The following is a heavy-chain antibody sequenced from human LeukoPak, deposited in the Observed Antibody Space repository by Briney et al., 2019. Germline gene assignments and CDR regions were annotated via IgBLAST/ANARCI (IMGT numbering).Heavy chain of an antibody. CDR1: GGSFSGYY. V-gene: IGHV4-34*01. CDR2: INHSGST. CDR3: ARDLLLGYCSGGSCSN. J-gene: IGHJ4*02. Sequence: SETLSLTCAVYGGSFSGYYWSWIRQPPGKGLERIGEINHSGSTNYNPSLKSRVTISVDTSKNQFSLKLSSVTAADTAVYYCARDLLLGYCSGGSCSNWGQGTLVTVSS. D-gene: IGHD2-15*01.